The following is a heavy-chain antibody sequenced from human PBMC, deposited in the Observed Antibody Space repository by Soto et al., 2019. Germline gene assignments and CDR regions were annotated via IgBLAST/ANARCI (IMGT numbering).Heavy chain of an antibody. J-gene: IGHJ4*02. D-gene: IGHD6-13*01. CDR2: IYHSGST. CDR3: ARAPIAAAGRIDS. CDR1: GYSISSGYY. V-gene: IGHV4-38-2*01. Sequence: SETLSLTCAVSGYSISSGYYWGWIRQPPGKGLEWIGSIYHSGSTYYNPSLKSRVTISVDTSKNQFSLKLSSVTAADTAVYYCARAPIAAAGRIDSSGQATLVTVSS.